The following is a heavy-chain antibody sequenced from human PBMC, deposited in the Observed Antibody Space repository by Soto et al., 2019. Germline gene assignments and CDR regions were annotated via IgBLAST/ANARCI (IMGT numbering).Heavy chain of an antibody. CDR3: ARGRYYDTKTKPYFDY. CDR1: GGSISSGGYS. J-gene: IGHJ4*02. D-gene: IGHD3-22*01. Sequence: SETLSLTCAVSGGSISSGGYSWSWIRQPPGKGLEWIGYIYHSGSTYYNPSLKSRVTISVDRSKNQFSLKLSSVTAADTAVYYCARGRYYDTKTKPYFDYWGQGTLVTVSS. CDR2: IYHSGST. V-gene: IGHV4-30-2*01.